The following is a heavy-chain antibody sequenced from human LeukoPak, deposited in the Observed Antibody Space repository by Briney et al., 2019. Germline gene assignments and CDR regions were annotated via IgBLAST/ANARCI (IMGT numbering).Heavy chain of an antibody. CDR3: ARSKNYYDSSGYYEYYYYYYMDV. CDR1: GFTFSSYW. CDR2: IKQDGSEK. Sequence: GGSLRLSCAASGFTFSSYWMSWVRRAPGKGLEWVANIKQDGSEKYYVDSVKGRFTISRDNAKNSLYLQMNSLRAEDTAVYYCARSKNYYDSSGYYEYYYYYYMDVWGKGTTVTISS. J-gene: IGHJ6*03. V-gene: IGHV3-7*03. D-gene: IGHD3-22*01.